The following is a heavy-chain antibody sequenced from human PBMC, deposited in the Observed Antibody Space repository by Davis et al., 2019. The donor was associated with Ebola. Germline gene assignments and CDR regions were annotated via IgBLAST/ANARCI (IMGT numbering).Heavy chain of an antibody. CDR2: VHGGNGNT. CDR3: ARAPVYCSGGSCFLAEFDY. Sequence: AASVKVSCKASGFTLTNYAIHWVRQAPGQRLEWMGWVHGGNGNTKYSQRFQGRVTITTDTSASTAYLDLCSLRSEDTAVYYCARAPVYCSGGSCFLAEFDYWGQGTLVTVSS. D-gene: IGHD2-15*01. J-gene: IGHJ4*02. CDR1: GFTLTNYA. V-gene: IGHV1-3*01.